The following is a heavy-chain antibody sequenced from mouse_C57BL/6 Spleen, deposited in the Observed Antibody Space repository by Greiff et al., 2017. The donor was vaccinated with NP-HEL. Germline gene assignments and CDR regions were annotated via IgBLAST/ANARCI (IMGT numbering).Heavy chain of an antibody. V-gene: IGHV1-42*01. D-gene: IGHD1-1*01. Sequence: VHVKQSGPELVKPGASVKISCKASGYSFTGYYMNWVKQSPEKSLEWIGEINPSTGGTTYNQKFKATATLTVDKSSSTAYMQLKSLTSEDSAVYYCAVYGSSYSFAYWGQGTLVTVSA. CDR3: AVYGSSYSFAY. CDR1: GYSFTGYY. J-gene: IGHJ3*01. CDR2: INPSTGGT.